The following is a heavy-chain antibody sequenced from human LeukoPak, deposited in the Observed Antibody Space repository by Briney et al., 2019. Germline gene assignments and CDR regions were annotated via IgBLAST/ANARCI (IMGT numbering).Heavy chain of an antibody. CDR3: AKDLPGITIFGSFQH. V-gene: IGHV3-30*04. D-gene: IGHD3-9*01. J-gene: IGHJ1*01. CDR2: ISYDGSNK. CDR1: GFTFSSYA. Sequence: PGRSLRLSCAASGFTFSSYAMHWVRQAPGKGLEWVAVISYDGSNKYYADSVKGRFTVSRDNSKNTLYLQMNSLRAEDTAVYYCAKDLPGITIFGSFQHWGQGTLVTVSS.